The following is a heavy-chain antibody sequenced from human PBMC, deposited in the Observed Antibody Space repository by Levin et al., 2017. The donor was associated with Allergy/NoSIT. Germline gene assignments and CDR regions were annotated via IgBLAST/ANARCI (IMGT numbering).Heavy chain of an antibody. CDR2: INYSGHT. J-gene: IGHJ1*01. CDR3: AKSIVVLAAIPTGYFQH. Sequence: ASQTLSLTCTVSGGSISSRSYYWGWIRQPPGKGLEWLGSINYSGHTYYSPSLTSRVTISVDMSKNQFSLKLSSETAADTAVYYCAKSIVVLAAIPTGYFQHWGQGTLVTVSS. D-gene: IGHD2-15*01. CDR1: GGSISSRSYY. V-gene: IGHV4-39*07.